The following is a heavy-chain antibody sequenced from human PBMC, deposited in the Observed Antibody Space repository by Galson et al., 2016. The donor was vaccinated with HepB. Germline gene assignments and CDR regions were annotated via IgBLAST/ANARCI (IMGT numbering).Heavy chain of an antibody. Sequence: SLRLSCAASGFAFSNTWMSWVRQAPGKGLEWVGRIKSKTDGGTTDYAAPVKGRFTISRDDSKNTLFLEINSLKTEDTAAYYCTTDPYCNTMTCPDFWGQGTLVTVSS. CDR3: TTDPYCNTMTCPDF. D-gene: IGHD2/OR15-2a*01. J-gene: IGHJ4*02. CDR1: GFAFSNTW. CDR2: IKSKTDGGTT. V-gene: IGHV3-15*01.